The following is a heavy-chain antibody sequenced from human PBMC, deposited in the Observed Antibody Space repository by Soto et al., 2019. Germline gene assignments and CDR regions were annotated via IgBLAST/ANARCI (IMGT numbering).Heavy chain of an antibody. D-gene: IGHD1-26*01. CDR1: GGSISSYY. V-gene: IGHV4-59*01. CDR3: ARGGVGASTNYYYYYGMDV. J-gene: IGHJ6*02. CDR2: IYYSGST. Sequence: PSETLSLTCTVSGGSISSYYWSWIRQPPGKGLEWIGYIYYSGSTNYNPSLKSRVTISVDTSKNQFSLKLSSVTAADTAVYYCARGGVGASTNYYYYYGMDVWGQGTTVTVS.